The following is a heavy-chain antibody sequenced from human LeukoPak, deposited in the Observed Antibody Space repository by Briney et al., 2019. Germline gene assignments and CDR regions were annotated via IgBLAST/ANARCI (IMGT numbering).Heavy chain of an antibody. CDR2: ISPDGDNE. CDR1: GLSFSSYG. J-gene: IGHJ4*02. D-gene: IGHD6-13*01. V-gene: IGHV3-30*18. CDR3: AKDGPYTSSFDY. Sequence: PGGSLRLSCAASGLSFSSYGMHWVRQGPGKGLEWVAAISPDGDNEYYADSVKGRITISRDNSKSTLYLQMNSLTTDDTAVYYCAKDGPYTSSFDYWGQGTLVTVSS.